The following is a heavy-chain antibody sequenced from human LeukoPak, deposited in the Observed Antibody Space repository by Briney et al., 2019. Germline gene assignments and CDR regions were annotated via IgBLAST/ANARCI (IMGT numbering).Heavy chain of an antibody. Sequence: GRSLRFSCAASGFSFSSSGMHWVRQAPGKGLEWVAVIWYDGSNEYYADSVKGRFTISRDNSKNTLHLQMNSLRVEDTSVYYCAREISMFVNAFDLWGQGTLVAVSS. CDR1: GFSFSSSG. CDR2: IWYDGSNE. J-gene: IGHJ3*01. D-gene: IGHD3-10*02. CDR3: AREISMFVNAFDL. V-gene: IGHV3-33*01.